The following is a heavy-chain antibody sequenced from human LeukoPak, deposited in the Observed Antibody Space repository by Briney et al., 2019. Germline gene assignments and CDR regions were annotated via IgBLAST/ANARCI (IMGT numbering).Heavy chain of an antibody. D-gene: IGHD3-10*01. V-gene: IGHV1-18*01. J-gene: IGHJ5*02. CDR1: GYTFTSYG. CDR2: ISAYNGNT. CDR3: ARERARYYYGSGSYYIS. Sequence: ASVKVSRKASGYTFTSYGMSWVRQAPGQGLEWMGWISAYNGNTNYAQKLQGRVTMTTDTSTSTAYMELRSLRSDDTAVYYCARERARYYYGSGSYYISWGQGTLVTVSS.